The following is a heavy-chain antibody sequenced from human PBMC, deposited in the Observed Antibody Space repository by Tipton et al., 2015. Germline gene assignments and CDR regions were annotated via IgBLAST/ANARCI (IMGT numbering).Heavy chain of an antibody. V-gene: IGHV4-4*07. Sequence: TLSLTCTVSGGSISRYYWSWIRQPAGKGLEWIGRIYTSGRTNYNPSLKSRVTMSVDTSKNQFALKLSSVTAADTAVYYCARVTGYCSGVSCYAGYWFVSWGEGTLVTVSA. CDR1: GGSISRYY. D-gene: IGHD2-15*01. CDR3: ARVTGYCSGVSCYAGYWFVS. CDR2: IYTSGRT. J-gene: IGHJ5*01.